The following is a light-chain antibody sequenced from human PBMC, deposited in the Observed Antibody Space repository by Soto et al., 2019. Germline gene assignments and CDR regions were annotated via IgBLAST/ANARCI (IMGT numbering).Light chain of an antibody. Sequence: QSVLTQPPSASGSPGQSVTISCTGTSSDVGGYNYVSWYQQHPGKAPKLMLYAVNKRPSGVPARFSGSKSGNTASLTVSGLQAEDEADYYCSSYAGNNNYVFGTGTKVTVL. CDR2: AVN. V-gene: IGLV2-8*01. J-gene: IGLJ1*01. CDR1: SSDVGGYNY. CDR3: SSYAGNNNYV.